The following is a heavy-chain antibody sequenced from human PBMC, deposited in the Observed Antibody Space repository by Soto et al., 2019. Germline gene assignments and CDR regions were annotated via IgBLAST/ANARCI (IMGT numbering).Heavy chain of an antibody. V-gene: IGHV4-34*01. CDR1: GGSFSGYY. Sequence: QVQLQQWGAGLLKPSETLSLTCAVYGGSFSGYYWSWIRQPPGKGLEWIGEINHSGSTNYNPSLKSRVTISVDTSKNQFSLELSSVTAAATAVYYCARGLRGGGSYCLDYWGQGTLVTVSS. J-gene: IGHJ4*02. CDR2: INHSGST. CDR3: ARGLRGGGSYCLDY. D-gene: IGHD1-26*01.